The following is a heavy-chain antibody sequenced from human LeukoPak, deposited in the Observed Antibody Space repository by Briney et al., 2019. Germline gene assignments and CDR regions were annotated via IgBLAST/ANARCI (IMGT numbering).Heavy chain of an antibody. CDR2: INHSGST. Sequence: PSETLSLTCAVYGGSFSGYYWSWIRQPPGKGLEWIGEINHSGSTNYNPSLKSRVTISVDTSKNQFSLKLSSVTAADTAVYYRARVFYWFDPWGQGTLVTVSS. D-gene: IGHD3-9*01. V-gene: IGHV4-34*01. CDR3: ARVFYWFDP. CDR1: GGSFSGYY. J-gene: IGHJ5*02.